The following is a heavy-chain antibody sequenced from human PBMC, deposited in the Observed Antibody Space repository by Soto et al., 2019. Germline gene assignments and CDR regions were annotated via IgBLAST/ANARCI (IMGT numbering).Heavy chain of an antibody. CDR2: IRTKPYGGTT. V-gene: IGHV3-49*04. D-gene: IGHD4-17*01. Sequence: GGSLRLSCTSSGFIFGDYAMSWVRQAPGKGLEWVGFIRTKPYGGTTDYAESVKGRFTITRDDLKSIAYLQMDSLKSDDTAVYYCARSLLDYGDYYYGMDVWGQGTTVTVSS. CDR1: GFIFGDYA. CDR3: ARSLLDYGDYYYGMDV. J-gene: IGHJ6*02.